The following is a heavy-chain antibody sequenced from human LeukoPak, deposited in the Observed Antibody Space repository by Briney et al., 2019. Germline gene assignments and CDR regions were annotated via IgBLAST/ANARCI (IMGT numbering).Heavy chain of an antibody. V-gene: IGHV3-30*02. CDR1: GFTFSNYG. Sequence: PGGSLRLSCAASGFTFSNYGMHWVRQAPGKGLEWVAFIRYDGSENYYADSVSGRFTISRDNAKNSLYLQMNSLRAEDTAVYYCARGPYTDYWGQGTLVTVSS. CDR2: IRYDGSEN. J-gene: IGHJ4*02. CDR3: ARGPYTDY. D-gene: IGHD4-11*01.